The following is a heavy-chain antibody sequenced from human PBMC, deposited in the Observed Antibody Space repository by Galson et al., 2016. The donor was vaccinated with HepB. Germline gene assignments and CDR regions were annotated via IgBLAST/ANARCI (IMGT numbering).Heavy chain of an antibody. Sequence: SLRLSCAASGFVFSSYALTGVRQAPGKGPEWVSTFGDGGDIYYADSVKGRFTISRDNSRNTLYLQMNSLRADDTAVYYCAGVPSGKRLDYWGQGTLVTVSS. CDR2: FGDGGDI. D-gene: IGHD2-2*01. CDR3: AGVPSGKRLDY. J-gene: IGHJ4*02. CDR1: GFVFSSYA. V-gene: IGHV3-23*01.